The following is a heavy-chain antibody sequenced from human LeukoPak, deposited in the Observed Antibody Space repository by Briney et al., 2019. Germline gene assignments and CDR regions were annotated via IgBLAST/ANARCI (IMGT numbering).Heavy chain of an antibody. Sequence: SETLSLTCAVYGGSFSGYYWSWIRQPPGKGLEWIGEINHSGSTNYNPSLKSRVTISLDTAKKQFSLKLNSVTAADTAVYYCVRGGSGYDSFDYWGQGTLVTVSS. CDR1: GGSFSGYY. CDR3: VRGGSGYDSFDY. J-gene: IGHJ4*02. CDR2: INHSGST. V-gene: IGHV4-34*01. D-gene: IGHD5-12*01.